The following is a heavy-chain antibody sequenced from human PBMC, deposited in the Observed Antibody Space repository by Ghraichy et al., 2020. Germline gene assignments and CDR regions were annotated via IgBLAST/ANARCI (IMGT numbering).Heavy chain of an antibody. CDR1: GFTFSSYS. CDR2: ITSSSRTR. V-gene: IGHV3-48*02. Sequence: GGSLRLSCVGSGFTFSSYSMNWVRQSPGKGLEWVSYITSSSRTRSYADSVKGRFTISRDNAQNSLYLQMNSLRDEDTAVYYCARASTVVRFYYYDGMDVWGQGTTVTGSS. D-gene: IGHD4-23*01. CDR3: ARASTVVRFYYYDGMDV. J-gene: IGHJ6*02.